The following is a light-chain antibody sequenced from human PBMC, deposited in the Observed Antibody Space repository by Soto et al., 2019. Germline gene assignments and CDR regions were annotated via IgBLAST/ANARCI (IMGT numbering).Light chain of an antibody. V-gene: IGKV3-15*01. CDR3: QQYSSSPS. CDR2: GAS. CDR1: QSISTF. J-gene: IGKJ5*01. Sequence: ELVMTQSPATLSVAPGERSTLSCRASQSISTFLAWYQQKPGQAPRLLIYGASTRATGIPARFSGSGSGTEFTLTISSLQSEDFAVYYCQQYSSSPSFGQGTRLEIK.